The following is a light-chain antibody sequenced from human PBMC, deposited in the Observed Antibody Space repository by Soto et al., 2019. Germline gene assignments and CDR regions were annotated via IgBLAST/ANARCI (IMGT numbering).Light chain of an antibody. Sequence: EIVVTQSPGTLSLSPGERATLSCRASQSVSSSYLAWYQQKPGQAPTLLIYGASTRATGIPDRISGSGSGTDFTLTISRLEPEDFAVYYCQQYGSSPLYTFGQGTKLEIK. J-gene: IGKJ2*01. CDR3: QQYGSSPLYT. CDR1: QSVSSSY. V-gene: IGKV3-20*01. CDR2: GAS.